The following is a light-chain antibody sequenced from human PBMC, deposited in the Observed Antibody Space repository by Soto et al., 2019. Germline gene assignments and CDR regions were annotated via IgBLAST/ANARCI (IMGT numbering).Light chain of an antibody. CDR1: QSVNSN. CDR2: GIS. Sequence: EMVMPQSPAILSVSPGESATLSCRASQSVNSNYLAWYQQHPGQPSRLLIYGISTRATGIPASFSGSGSRTEFSLNISILQSEDFAVDCCQQYSKWPITFGQGARLEIK. J-gene: IGKJ5*01. V-gene: IGKV3-15*01. CDR3: QQYSKWPIT.